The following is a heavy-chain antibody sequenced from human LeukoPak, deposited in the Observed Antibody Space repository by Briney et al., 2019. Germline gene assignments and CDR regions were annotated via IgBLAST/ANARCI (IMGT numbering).Heavy chain of an antibody. CDR2: IYYSGST. CDR3: ARDLTYYYDSSGRPGAFDI. D-gene: IGHD3-22*01. Sequence: SETLSLTCTVSGGSISSYYWSWIRQPAGKGLEWIGYIYYSGSTNYNPSLKSRVTISVDTSKNQFSLKLSSVTAADTAVYYCARDLTYYYDSSGRPGAFDIWGQGTMVTVSS. CDR1: GGSISSYY. V-gene: IGHV4-59*01. J-gene: IGHJ3*02.